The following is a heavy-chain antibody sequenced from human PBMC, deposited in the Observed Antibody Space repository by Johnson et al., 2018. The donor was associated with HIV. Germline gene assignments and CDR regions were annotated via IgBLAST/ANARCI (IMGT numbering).Heavy chain of an antibody. CDR2: IRYDGNNK. V-gene: IGHV3-30*02. J-gene: IGHJ3*02. D-gene: IGHD2-15*01. Sequence: QMLLVESGGGVVRPGGSLRLSCAASGFTFDDYGMSWVRQAPGKGLAGVAFIRYDGNNKYYADSVKGRFTISRDNSKNTLYLQMNSLRAEDTAVYYCAKGKGVVAAHDAFDIWGQGTMVTVSS. CDR3: AKGKGVVAAHDAFDI. CDR1: GFTFDDYG.